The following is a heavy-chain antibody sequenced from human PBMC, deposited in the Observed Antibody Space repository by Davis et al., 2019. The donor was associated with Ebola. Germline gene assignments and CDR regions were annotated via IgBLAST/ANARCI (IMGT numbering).Heavy chain of an antibody. J-gene: IGHJ4*02. CDR2: INWNGGST. D-gene: IGHD3-3*01. CDR1: GFTFDDYG. Sequence: GESLKISCAASGFTFDDYGMSWVRQAPGKGLEWVSGINWNGGSTGYADSVKGRFTISRDNAKNSLYLQMNSLRAEDTALYYCARGMDFWSGYYTGIGNDYWGQGTLVTVSS. CDR3: ARGMDFWSGYYTGIGNDY. V-gene: IGHV3-20*04.